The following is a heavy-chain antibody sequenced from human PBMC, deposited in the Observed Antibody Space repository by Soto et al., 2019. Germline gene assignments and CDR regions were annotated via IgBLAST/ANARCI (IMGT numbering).Heavy chain of an antibody. CDR1: GGSISSSSYY. V-gene: IGHV4-39*01. CDR2: IYYSGST. Sequence: PSETLSLTCTVSGGSISSSSYYWGWIRQPPGKGLEWIGSIYYSGSTYYNPSLKSRVTISVDTSKNQFSLKLSSVTAADTAVYYCARLPNVLVPAAIRYWGQGTLVTVSS. D-gene: IGHD2-2*01. J-gene: IGHJ4*02. CDR3: ARLPNVLVPAAIRY.